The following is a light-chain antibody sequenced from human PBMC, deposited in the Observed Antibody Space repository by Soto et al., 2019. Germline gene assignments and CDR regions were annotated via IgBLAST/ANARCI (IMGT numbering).Light chain of an antibody. Sequence: DIHLTQSPSFLSASVGDRVTITCRASQGVSNYLAWYQQKPVKAPKLLIHTSSTLQTGVPSRFSGSGSGTEFTLPVSSLQPQDFPTYYCQQIPTYPWTFGQGTKVEIK. V-gene: IGKV1-9*01. CDR1: QGVSNY. CDR2: TSS. J-gene: IGKJ1*01. CDR3: QQIPTYPWT.